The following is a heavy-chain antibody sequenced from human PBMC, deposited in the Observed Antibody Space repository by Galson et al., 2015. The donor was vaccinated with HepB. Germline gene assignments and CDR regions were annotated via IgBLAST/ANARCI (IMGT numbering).Heavy chain of an antibody. CDR1: GFTFSSYS. J-gene: IGHJ1*01. CDR3: ARDWDVTDFWSGYYNHFQH. CDR2: ISSSSSTI. Sequence: SLRLSCAASGFTFSSYSMNWVRQAPGKGLEWVSYISSSSSTIYYADSVKGRFTISRDNAKNSLYLQMNSLRDEDTAVYYCARDWDVTDFWSGYYNHFQHWGQGTLVTVSS. D-gene: IGHD3-3*01. V-gene: IGHV3-48*02.